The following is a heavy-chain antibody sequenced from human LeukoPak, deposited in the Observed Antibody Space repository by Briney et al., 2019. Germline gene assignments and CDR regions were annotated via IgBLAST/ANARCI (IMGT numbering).Heavy chain of an antibody. CDR2: INPNSGGT. Sequence: ASVKVSCKASGYTFTGYYMHWVRQAPGQGLEWMGWINPNSGGTNYAQKFQGRVTMTRDTSISTAYMELSGLRSDDTAVYYCARDGDMWVVAISWGQGTLVTVSS. J-gene: IGHJ5*02. CDR3: ARDGDMWVVAIS. D-gene: IGHD2-15*01. CDR1: GYTFTGYY. V-gene: IGHV1-2*02.